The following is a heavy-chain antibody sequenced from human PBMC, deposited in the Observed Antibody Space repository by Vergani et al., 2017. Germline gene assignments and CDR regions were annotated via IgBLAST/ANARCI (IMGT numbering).Heavy chain of an antibody. CDR1: GYSFTSYW. CDR3: GKWDDYGSGSYYPDYGMDV. J-gene: IGHJ6*02. D-gene: IGHD3-10*01. Sequence: EVQLVQSGAEVKKPGESVKISCKGSGYSFTSYWIGWVRQMPGKGLEWMGIIYPGDSDTRYSPSFQGQVTISADKSISTAYLQWSSLKASDTAMYYCGKWDDYGSGSYYPDYGMDVWGQGTTVTVSS. V-gene: IGHV5-51*01. CDR2: IYPGDSDT.